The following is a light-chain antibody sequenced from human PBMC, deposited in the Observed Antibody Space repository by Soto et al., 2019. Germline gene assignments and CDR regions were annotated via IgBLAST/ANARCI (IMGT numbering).Light chain of an antibody. CDR2: DAS. Sequence: EIVLTQSPATLSLSPGERATLSCRASQSVNSYLAWYQQKPGQAPRLLIYDASNRATGIPARFSGSGSGTDFTLTISSLDPEDFAVYYCQQRSNWQGFTFGPGTKVDI. J-gene: IGKJ3*01. CDR1: QSVNSY. V-gene: IGKV3-11*01. CDR3: QQRSNWQGFT.